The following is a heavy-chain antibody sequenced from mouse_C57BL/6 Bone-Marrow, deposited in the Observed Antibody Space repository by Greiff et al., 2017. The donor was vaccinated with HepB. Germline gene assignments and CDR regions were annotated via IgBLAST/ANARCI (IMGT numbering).Heavy chain of an antibody. CDR1: GHTLPSYW. V-gene: IGHV1-64*01. CDR2: IHPNSGST. CDR3: ARKDAMDY. Sequence: VQLQQPGAALVKPGASVKLSCKASGHTLPSYWMHWVQQRPGQGLEWIGMIHPNSGSTNYNEKFKSKATLTVDKSSSTAYMQLSSLTSEDSAVYYCARKDAMDYWAEGSSVTVSS. J-gene: IGHJ4*01.